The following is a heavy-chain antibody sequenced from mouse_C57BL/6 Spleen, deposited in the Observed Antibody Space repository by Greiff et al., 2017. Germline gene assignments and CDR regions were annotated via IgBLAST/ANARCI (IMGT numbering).Heavy chain of an antibody. CDR1: GFTFSSYA. CDR2: ISDGGSYT. Sequence: EVQGVESGGGLVKPGGSLKLSCAASGFTFSSYAMSWVRQTPEKRLEWVATISDGGSYTYYPDNVKGRFTISRDNAKNNLYLQMSELKSEDTAKYYCARDRGPGSSPYYFDYWGQGTTLTVSS. V-gene: IGHV5-4*01. D-gene: IGHD1-1*01. CDR3: ARDRGPGSSPYYFDY. J-gene: IGHJ2*01.